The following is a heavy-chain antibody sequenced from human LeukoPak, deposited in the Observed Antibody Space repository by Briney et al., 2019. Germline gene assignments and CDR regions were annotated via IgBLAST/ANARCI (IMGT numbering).Heavy chain of an antibody. CDR1: GGSISSYY. D-gene: IGHD1/OR15-1a*01. V-gene: IGHV4-59*01. CDR3: ASATFEQGYFDY. CDR2: IYYSRST. Sequence: SETLSLTCTVSGGSISSYYWSWIRQPPGKGLEWIGYIYYSRSTNYTPSLKSRVTISVDTSKNQFSLKLSSVTAAATTVYYCASATFEQGYFDYWGQGTLVTVSS. J-gene: IGHJ4*02.